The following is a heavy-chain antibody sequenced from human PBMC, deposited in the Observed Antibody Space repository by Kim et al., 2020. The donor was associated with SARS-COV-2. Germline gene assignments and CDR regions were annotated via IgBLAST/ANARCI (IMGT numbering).Heavy chain of an antibody. D-gene: IGHD6-6*01. CDR2: ISAYNGNT. Sequence: ASVKVSCKASGYTFTSYGISWVRQAPGQGLEWMGWISAYNGNTNYAQKLQGRVTMTTDTSTSTAYMELRSLRSDDTAVYYCARMYSSSSFHPAVSFDPWGQGTLVTVSS. CDR3: ARMYSSSSFHPAVSFDP. CDR1: GYTFTSYG. V-gene: IGHV1-18*01. J-gene: IGHJ5*02.